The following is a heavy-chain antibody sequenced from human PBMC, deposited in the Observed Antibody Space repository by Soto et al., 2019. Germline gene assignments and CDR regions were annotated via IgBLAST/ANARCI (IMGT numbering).Heavy chain of an antibody. CDR2: INHSGST. Sequence: SETLSLTCAVYGGSFSGYYWSWIRQPPWKGLEWVGEINHSGSTNYNPSLKSRVTISVDTSKNQFSLKLSSVTAADTAVYYCARGYGSGSYYKRRFDPWGQGTLVTVSS. V-gene: IGHV4-34*01. CDR3: ARGYGSGSYYKRRFDP. D-gene: IGHD3-10*01. CDR1: GGSFSGYY. J-gene: IGHJ5*02.